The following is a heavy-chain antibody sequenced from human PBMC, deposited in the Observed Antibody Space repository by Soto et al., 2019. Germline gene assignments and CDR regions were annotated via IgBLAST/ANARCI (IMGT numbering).Heavy chain of an antibody. J-gene: IGHJ4*02. V-gene: IGHV3-23*01. CDR3: ARARPSNGWPFDF. CDR2: ISGSGVGT. Sequence: EVQLLESGGGLAQPGGSLRLSCVASGYSFSSYAMSWVRQAAGKGLEWVSAISGSGVGTYYADSVKGRFTISRDNSKITLFLQMDSLRAEDTAVYYCARARPSNGWPFDFWGQGTLVNVSS. D-gene: IGHD6-19*01. CDR1: GYSFSSYA.